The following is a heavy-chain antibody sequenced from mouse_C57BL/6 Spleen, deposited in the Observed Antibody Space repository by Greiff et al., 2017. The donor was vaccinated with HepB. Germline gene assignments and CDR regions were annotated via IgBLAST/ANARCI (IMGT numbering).Heavy chain of an antibody. CDR3: TSGDYYGSSFYWYVEV. Sequence: VQLQQSGTVLARPGASVKMSCKTSGYTFTSYWMHWVKQRPGQGLEWIGAIYPGNSDTSYNQKFKGKAKLTAVTSASTAYMELSSLTNEDAAVYYCTSGDYYGSSFYWYVEVWGTGTTVTVSS. J-gene: IGHJ1*03. CDR2: IYPGNSDT. V-gene: IGHV1-5*01. D-gene: IGHD1-1*01. CDR1: GYTFTSYW.